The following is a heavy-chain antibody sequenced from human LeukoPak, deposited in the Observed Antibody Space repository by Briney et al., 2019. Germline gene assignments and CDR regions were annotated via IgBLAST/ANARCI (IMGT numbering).Heavy chain of an antibody. CDR2: ISNSGTTI. CDR1: GFTFSSYE. CDR3: ARDGDCKNGVCWTDFDY. Sequence: GGSLRLSCAASGFTFSSYEMNWIRQAPGKGLEWLSYISNSGTTIYADSVKGRFTISRDNAKNSLYLQMNSLRAEDTAVYYCARDGDCKNGVCWTDFDYWGQGIPVTVSS. J-gene: IGHJ4*02. V-gene: IGHV3-48*03. D-gene: IGHD2-8*01.